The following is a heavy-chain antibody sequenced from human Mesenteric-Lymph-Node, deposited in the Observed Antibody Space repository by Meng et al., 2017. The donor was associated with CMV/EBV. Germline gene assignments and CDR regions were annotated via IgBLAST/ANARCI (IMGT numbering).Heavy chain of an antibody. CDR2: ISYDGSNK. D-gene: IGHD2-2*01. V-gene: IGHV3-30*19. CDR1: GFTFSNYD. Sequence: GESLKISCVASGFTFSNYDMHWVRQAPGKGLEWVAVISYDGSNKYYADSVKGRFTISRDNSKNTLYLQMNSLRAEDTAVYYCARGPQYQLLNYWGQGTLVTVSS. CDR3: ARGPQYQLLNY. J-gene: IGHJ4*02.